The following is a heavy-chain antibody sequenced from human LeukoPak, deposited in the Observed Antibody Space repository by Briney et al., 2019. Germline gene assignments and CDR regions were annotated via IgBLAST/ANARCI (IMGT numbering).Heavy chain of an antibody. CDR3: ARAVENLVVVPAAIRLGYYFDY. CDR2: IIPIFGTA. D-gene: IGHD2-2*02. Sequence: GASVKVSCKASGGTFSSYAISWVRQAPGQGLEWMGGIIPIFGTATYAQKFQGRVTFTADESTSTAYMELSSLRSEDTAVYYCARAVENLVVVPAAIRLGYYFDYWGQGTLVTVSS. V-gene: IGHV1-69*13. J-gene: IGHJ4*02. CDR1: GGTFSSYA.